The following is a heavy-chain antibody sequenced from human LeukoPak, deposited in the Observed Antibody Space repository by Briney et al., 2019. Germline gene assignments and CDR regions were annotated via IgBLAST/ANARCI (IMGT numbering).Heavy chain of an antibody. CDR2: IRYDGSDK. CDR1: GFTFSSYG. Sequence: PGGSLSLSCAAYGFTFSSYGMHWVRQAPGKGLEWVAYIRYDGSDKYYADSVKGRFTISRDNSKNTLYLQMSSLRDEDTAVYYCAKITIHDSSPYIDSWGQGTLVTVSS. V-gene: IGHV3-30*02. CDR3: AKITIHDSSPYIDS. D-gene: IGHD3-22*01. J-gene: IGHJ4*02.